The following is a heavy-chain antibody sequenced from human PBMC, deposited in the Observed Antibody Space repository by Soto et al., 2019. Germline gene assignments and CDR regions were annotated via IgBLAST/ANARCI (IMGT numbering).Heavy chain of an antibody. CDR1: SGSISSSNW. CDR2: IYHSGST. J-gene: IGHJ3*02. Sequence: QVQLQESGPGLVKPSGTLSLTCAVSSGSISSSNWWSWVRQPPGKGLEWIGEIYHSGSTNYNPSLKSRVTISVDKPKNQFSLKLSSVTAADTAVYYCARTGSDSSSSGAFDIWGQGTMVTVSS. CDR3: ARTGSDSSSSGAFDI. V-gene: IGHV4-4*02. D-gene: IGHD6-6*01.